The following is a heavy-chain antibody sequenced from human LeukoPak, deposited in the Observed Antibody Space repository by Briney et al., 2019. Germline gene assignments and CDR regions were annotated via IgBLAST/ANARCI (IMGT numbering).Heavy chain of an antibody. D-gene: IGHD4-17*01. J-gene: IGHJ4*02. CDR1: GFTFDDYA. V-gene: IGHV3-9*01. CDR3: AKDRIHYGDSWFDY. Sequence: GRSLRLSWAASGFTFDDYAMHWVRQAPVKGLEWVSGISWNSGSIGYADSVKGRFTIFRDNAKNSLYLQMNSLRAEDTALYYCAKDRIHYGDSWFDYWGQGTLVTVSS. CDR2: ISWNSGSI.